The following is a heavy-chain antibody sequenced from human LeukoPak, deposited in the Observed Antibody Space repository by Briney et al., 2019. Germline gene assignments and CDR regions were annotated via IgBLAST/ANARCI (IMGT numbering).Heavy chain of an antibody. CDR3: ARDRRYGDYVGVWFDP. CDR2: IYTSGST. D-gene: IGHD4-17*01. CDR1: GGSISSYY. Sequence: SETLSLTCTVSGGSISSYYWSWIRQPAGKGLEWIGRIYTSGSTNYNPSLKSRVTMSVDTSKNQFSIKLSAVTAADTAVYCCARDRRYGDYVGVWFDPWGQGTLVTVSS. V-gene: IGHV4-4*07. J-gene: IGHJ5*02.